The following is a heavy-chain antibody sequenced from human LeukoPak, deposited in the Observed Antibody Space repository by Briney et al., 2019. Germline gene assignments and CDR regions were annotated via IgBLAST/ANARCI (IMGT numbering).Heavy chain of an antibody. V-gene: IGHV3-53*01. J-gene: IGHJ4*02. CDR2: IYSGGST. CDR3: APTSGEREPFDY. CDR1: GFTVSSNY. Sequence: GGSLRLSCAASGFTVSSNYMSWVRQAPGKGLEWVSVIYSGGSTYYADSVKGRFTISRDNSKNTLYLQMNSLRAEDTAVYYCAPTSGEREPFDYWGQGTLVTVSS. D-gene: IGHD2-15*01.